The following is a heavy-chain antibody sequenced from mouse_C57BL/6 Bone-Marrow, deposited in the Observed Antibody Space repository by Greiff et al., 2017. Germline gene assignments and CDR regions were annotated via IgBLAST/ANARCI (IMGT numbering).Heavy chain of an antibody. CDR3: ARSSNYGRSLYWYFDV. CDR1: GFTFTDYY. J-gene: IGHJ1*03. Sequence: EVQGVESGGGLVQPGGSLSLSCAASGFTFTDYYMSWVRQPPGKALEWLGFIRNKANGYTTEYSASVKGRFTISRDNSQSILYLQMNALRAEDSATYYCARSSNYGRSLYWYFDVWGTGTTVTVSS. CDR2: IRNKANGYTT. V-gene: IGHV7-3*01. D-gene: IGHD1-1*01.